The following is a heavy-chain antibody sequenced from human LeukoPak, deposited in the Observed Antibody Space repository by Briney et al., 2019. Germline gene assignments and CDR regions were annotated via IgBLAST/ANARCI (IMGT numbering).Heavy chain of an antibody. J-gene: IGHJ4*02. Sequence: GASVKVSCKASGGTFSSYAISWVRQAPGQGLEWMGGIIPIFGTANYAQKFQGRVTITADESTSTAYMELSSLRSEDTAVYYCARSGGYSMVMNYWGQGTLVTVSS. CDR3: ARSGGYSMVMNY. CDR1: GGTFSSYA. CDR2: IIPIFGTA. D-gene: IGHD5-18*01. V-gene: IGHV1-69*13.